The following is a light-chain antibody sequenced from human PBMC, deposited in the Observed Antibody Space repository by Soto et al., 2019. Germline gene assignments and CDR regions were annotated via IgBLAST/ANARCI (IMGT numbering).Light chain of an antibody. CDR2: GAS. CDR3: QQYDDSIT. J-gene: IGKJ5*01. Sequence: EIVLTQSPDTLSLSPGESAARSCRASQSVGSSYLAWYQQKPGRAPRLLIYGASNRATGIPDRFSGSGSGTDFTLTISRLEPEDFAVFYCQQYDDSITFGQGTRLEIE. CDR1: QSVGSSY. V-gene: IGKV3-20*01.